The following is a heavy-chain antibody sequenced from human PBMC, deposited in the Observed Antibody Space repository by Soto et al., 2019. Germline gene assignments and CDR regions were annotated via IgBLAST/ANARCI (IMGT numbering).Heavy chain of an antibody. CDR2: IYYSGST. CDR3: ARHRGYCGGDCYSYYFDY. Sequence: SETLSLTCTVSGGSISSSSYYWGWIRQPPGKGLEWIGSIYYSGSTYYNPSLKSRVTISVDTSKNQFSLKVSSVTAADTAVYYCARHRGYCGGDCYSYYFDYWGLGTLVTVPQ. CDR1: GGSISSSSYY. J-gene: IGHJ4*02. D-gene: IGHD2-21*02. V-gene: IGHV4-39*01.